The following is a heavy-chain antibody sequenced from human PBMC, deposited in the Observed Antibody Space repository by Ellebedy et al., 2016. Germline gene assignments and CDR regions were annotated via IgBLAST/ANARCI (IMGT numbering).Heavy chain of an antibody. CDR3: ARTTSYNWFDP. D-gene: IGHD1-1*01. J-gene: IGHJ5*02. V-gene: IGHV3-7*03. CDR1: GFTFTSYW. CDR2: IRQDGGEK. Sequence: GESLKISCVASGFTFTSYWMSWVRQAPGKGLEWVAKIRQDGGEKYYLDSVKGRFTISRDNAKNSLSLQMNSLRAEDTAVYYCARTTSYNWFDPWGQGTLVTVSS.